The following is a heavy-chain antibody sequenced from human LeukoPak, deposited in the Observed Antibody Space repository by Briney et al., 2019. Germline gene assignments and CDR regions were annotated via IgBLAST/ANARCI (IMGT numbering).Heavy chain of an antibody. Sequence: PSETLSLTCSVSFPVTNGFHWAWIRQPPGKGLEFMGYVHHSGTTYYNPSLNSRATISVGASKYQFSLRLTSVTAAGTAVYFCAKGIPFDFWGQGRLVTVSS. V-gene: IGHV4-38-2*02. CDR3: AKGIPFDF. D-gene: IGHD2-2*02. J-gene: IGHJ4*02. CDR2: VHHSGTT. CDR1: FPVTNGFH.